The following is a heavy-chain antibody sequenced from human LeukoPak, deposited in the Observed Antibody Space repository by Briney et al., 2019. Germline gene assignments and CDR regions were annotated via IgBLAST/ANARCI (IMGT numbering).Heavy chain of an antibody. V-gene: IGHV3-66*01. J-gene: IGHJ5*02. CDR3: ARGRQGYYDSSGHSNWLDP. CDR2: IYSGGTT. CDR1: GFTVSSNY. D-gene: IGHD3-22*01. Sequence: PGGSLRLSCEASGFTVSSNYMSWVRQAPGKGLEWVSVIYSGGTTYYADSVQGRFTISRDNSKNTVYLQMDSLRAEDTAVYYCARGRQGYYDSSGHSNWLDPWGQGTLVTVST.